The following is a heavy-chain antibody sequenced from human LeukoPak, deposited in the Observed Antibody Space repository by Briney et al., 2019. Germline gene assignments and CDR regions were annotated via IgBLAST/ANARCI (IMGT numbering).Heavy chain of an antibody. CDR1: GFTFSSNA. J-gene: IGHJ4*02. D-gene: IGHD1-26*01. CDR2: VWYDGSNK. CDR3: AKDGSAYSGSYIDY. V-gene: IGHV3-33*06. Sequence: GRSLGLSCAASGFTFSSNAIHWVRQAPGKGLEWVAVVWYDGSNKHYVDSVKGRFTISRDNSKNTVYLQMNRLTAEDTAVYYCAKDGSAYSGSYIDYWGQGTLLTVSS.